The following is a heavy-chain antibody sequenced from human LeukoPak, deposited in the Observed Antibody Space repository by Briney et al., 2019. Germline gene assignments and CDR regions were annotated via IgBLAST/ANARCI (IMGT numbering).Heavy chain of an antibody. CDR2: IYSGGTT. CDR1: GFTVSSNY. J-gene: IGHJ4*02. CDR3: AKDRQLALDG. Sequence: PGGSLRLSCAASGFTVSSNYKSWIRQAPGKGLEWVSVIYSGGTTYYADSVKGRFTISRDNSKNTLYLQMNSLRAEDTAVYYCAKDRQLALDGWGQGTLVTVSS. V-gene: IGHV3-53*05. D-gene: IGHD6-6*01.